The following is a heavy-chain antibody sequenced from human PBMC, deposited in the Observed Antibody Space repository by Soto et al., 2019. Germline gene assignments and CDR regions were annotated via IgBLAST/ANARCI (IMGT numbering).Heavy chain of an antibody. CDR2: INPATGAA. CDR1: GYPVTAYY. J-gene: IGHJ3*02. D-gene: IGHD3-3*01. CDR3: ARGGGVGVAGSAAFDM. Sequence: QLHLVQSGAVVKKPGASVTVSCSASGYPVTAYYMHWVRQAPGRGLEWMGGINPATGAAKYTQTFPGRVTMARDPSPGTVVMELSGLTSEDTAVFYCARGGGVGVAGSAAFDMWGQGTLVTVSS. V-gene: IGHV1-2*02.